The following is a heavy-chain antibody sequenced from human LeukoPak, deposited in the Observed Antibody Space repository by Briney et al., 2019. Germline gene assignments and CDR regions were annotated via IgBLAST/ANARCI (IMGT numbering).Heavy chain of an antibody. CDR2: IYPGDSDT. D-gene: IGHD3-10*01. J-gene: IGHJ6*04. Sequence: GESLKISCKGSGYSFTSHWIGWVRQMPGKGLEWMGIIYPGDSDTRYSPSFQGQVTISADKSISTAYLQWSSLKASDTAMYYCARRDYYGSGSTGMDVWGKGTTVTVSS. CDR3: ARRDYYGSGSTGMDV. CDR1: GYSFTSHW. V-gene: IGHV5-51*01.